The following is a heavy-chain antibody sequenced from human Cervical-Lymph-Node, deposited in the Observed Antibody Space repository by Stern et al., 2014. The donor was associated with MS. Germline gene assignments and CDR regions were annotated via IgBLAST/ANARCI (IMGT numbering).Heavy chain of an antibody. J-gene: IGHJ4*02. V-gene: IGHV4-61*02. CDR3: ARGYRFFDD. D-gene: IGHD3-16*02. CDR1: GGSISSGSYY. CDR2: MFSSGNT. Sequence: VQLVESGQGLVKPSQTLSLTCTVSGGSISSGSYYWSWIRQPAGKRLEWIGRMFSSGNTFYNPSLKSRVNISVDTSKNQVSLERSSVTAADTAVYYCARGYRFFDDWGQGTLVTVSS.